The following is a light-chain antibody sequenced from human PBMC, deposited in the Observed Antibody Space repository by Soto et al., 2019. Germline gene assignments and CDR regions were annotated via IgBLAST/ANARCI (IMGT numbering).Light chain of an antibody. CDR1: SSNIGAGYD. V-gene: IGLV1-40*01. J-gene: IGLJ1*01. CDR3: QSYDSSLSGPYYA. CDR2: GNS. Sequence: QSVLTQPPSVSGAPGQRVTISCTGSSSNIGAGYDVHWYQQLPGTAPKLLIYGNSNRPSGVPDRFSGSKSGTSASLAITGLQAEDEADYYCQSYDSSLSGPYYAFGTGTKLTVL.